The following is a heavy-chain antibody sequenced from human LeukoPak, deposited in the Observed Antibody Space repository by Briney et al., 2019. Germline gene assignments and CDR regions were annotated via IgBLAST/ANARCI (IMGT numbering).Heavy chain of an antibody. Sequence: PGGSLRLSCAASGFTFSNYAMHWVHQAPGKGLEYVSAINENEGSTYYANSVKGRFTISRDNSKNTLYLQMGSLRTEDMAVYYCARAYYYHGGFDYWGQGTLVTVSS. V-gene: IGHV3-64*01. J-gene: IGHJ4*02. CDR3: ARAYYYHGGFDY. D-gene: IGHD3-10*01. CDR2: INENEGST. CDR1: GFTFSNYA.